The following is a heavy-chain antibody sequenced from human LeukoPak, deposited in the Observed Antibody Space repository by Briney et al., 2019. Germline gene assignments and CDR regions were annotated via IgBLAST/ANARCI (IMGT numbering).Heavy chain of an antibody. J-gene: IGHJ3*02. CDR1: GGSISSYY. V-gene: IGHV4-59*12. CDR3: ARDRAAFDI. CDR2: IYYSGST. D-gene: IGHD5-24*01. Sequence: SETLSLTCTVSGGSISSYYWSWIRQPPGKGLEWIGYIYYSGSTNYNPSLKSRVNISVDTSKNQFSLKLNSVTAGDTAVYYCARDRAAFDIWGQGTMVTVSS.